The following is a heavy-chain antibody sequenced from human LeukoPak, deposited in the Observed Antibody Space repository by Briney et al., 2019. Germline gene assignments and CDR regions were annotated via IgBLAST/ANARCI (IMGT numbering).Heavy chain of an antibody. CDR3: GDLWLFPRSDY. V-gene: IGHV3-30*02. D-gene: IGHD5-18*01. CDR1: GFTFNSYG. J-gene: IGHJ4*02. CDR2: IRYDRSNK. Sequence: PGVSLTLSCAASGFTFNSYGMHWLRHAPGKGLEGVTFIRYDRSNKYYADPVKGRFTISRDNPKNTLYLQMNSLRAEDTAVYSRGDLWLFPRSDYWGQGSLVTVSS.